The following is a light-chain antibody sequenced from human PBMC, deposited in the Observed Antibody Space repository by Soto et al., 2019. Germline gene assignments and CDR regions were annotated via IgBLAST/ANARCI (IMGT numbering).Light chain of an antibody. CDR2: EVT. J-gene: IGLJ1*01. CDR3: SSFAGSNNYV. Sequence: QSALTQPPSASGSPGQPVTISCTGTSSVVGSYNYVSWYQQHPGKAPKLMIYEVTKRPSGVPDRFSGSKSGNTASLTVSGIQAEDEADYYCSSFAGSNNYVFGTGTKVTV. V-gene: IGLV2-8*01. CDR1: SSVVGSYNY.